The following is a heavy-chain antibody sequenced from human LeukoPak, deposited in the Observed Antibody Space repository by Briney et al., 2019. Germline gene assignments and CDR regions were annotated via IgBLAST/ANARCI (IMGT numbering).Heavy chain of an antibody. D-gene: IGHD5-24*01. J-gene: IGHJ4*02. CDR1: GFTFSRHA. CDR2: TGLNSVNT. CDR3: AKGDDIGKHPTRAYYFDT. Sequence: GGSLRLSCAASGFTFSRHAMSWVRQAPGKGLEWVSTTGLNSVNTLCAESVQGRFSISRDNSKNTLDLQMDNLRVDDTAVYYCAKGDDIGKHPTRAYYFDTWGQGTLVTVSS. V-gene: IGHV3-23*01.